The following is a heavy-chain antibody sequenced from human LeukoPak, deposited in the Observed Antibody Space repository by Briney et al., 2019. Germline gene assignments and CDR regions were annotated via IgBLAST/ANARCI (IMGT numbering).Heavy chain of an antibody. V-gene: IGHV3-30*02. Sequence: QPGGSLRLSCAASGFTFSSYGMHWVRQAPGKGLEWVAFIRYDGSNKYYADSVKGRFTISRDNSKNTLYLQMNSLRAEDTAVYYCARAPGHTFYYYYYYMDVWGKGTTVTVSS. CDR1: GFTFSSYG. CDR2: IRYDGSNK. CDR3: ARAPGHTFYYYYYYMDV. J-gene: IGHJ6*03. D-gene: IGHD1-14*01.